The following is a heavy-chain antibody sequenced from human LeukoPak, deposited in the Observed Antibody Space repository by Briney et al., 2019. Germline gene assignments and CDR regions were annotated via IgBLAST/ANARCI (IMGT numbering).Heavy chain of an antibody. CDR2: ISGHNGNT. J-gene: IGHJ5*02. CDR1: GYTFTNYG. Sequence: GASVKVSCKTSGYTFTNYGITWVRQAPGQGLECVGWISGHNGNTKYAQKLQDRVTMTTDTSTSTAYMELRSLTSDDTAVYYCARDGMLIGVAPGWFDPWGQGTLVTVSS. V-gene: IGHV1-18*01. CDR3: ARDGMLIGVAPGWFDP. D-gene: IGHD3-3*01.